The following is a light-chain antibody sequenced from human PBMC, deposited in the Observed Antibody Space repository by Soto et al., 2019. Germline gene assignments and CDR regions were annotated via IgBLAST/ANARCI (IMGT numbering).Light chain of an antibody. CDR3: QQYET. CDR2: GAS. V-gene: IGKV3-20*01. CDR1: QSVSKY. Sequence: VLTQSPGTLSLSPGERATLSCRASQSVSKYLAWYQQKPGQAPRLLIYGASSRATGIPDRFSGSGSGTDFTLTISRLEPEDFAVYYCQQYETFGQGTKVDIK. J-gene: IGKJ1*01.